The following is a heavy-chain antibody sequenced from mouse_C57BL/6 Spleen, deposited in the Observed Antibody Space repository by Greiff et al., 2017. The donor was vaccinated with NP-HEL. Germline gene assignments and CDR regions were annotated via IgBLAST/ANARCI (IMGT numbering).Heavy chain of an antibody. CDR1: GYAFSSSW. CDR3: ARYAFWYFDV. V-gene: IGHV1-82*01. CDR2: IYPGDGDT. Sequence: QVQLQQSGPELVKPGASVKISCKASGYAFSSSWMNWVKQRPGKGLEWIGRIYPGDGDTNYNGKFKGKATLTADKSSSTAYMQLSSLTSEDSAVYFCARYAFWYFDVWCTGTTVTVSS. J-gene: IGHJ1*03.